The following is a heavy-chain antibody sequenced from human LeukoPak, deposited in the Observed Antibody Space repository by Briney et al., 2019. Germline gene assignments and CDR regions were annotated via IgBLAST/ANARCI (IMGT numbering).Heavy chain of an antibody. CDR3: ARDHPPRVEWLFPFDP. V-gene: IGHV4-38-2*02. D-gene: IGHD3-3*01. J-gene: IGHJ5*02. Sequence: NPSETLSLTCAVYGGSFSGYYWGWIRQPPGKGLEWIGSIYHSGSTYYNPSLKSRVTISVDTSKNQFSLKLSSVTAADTAVYYCARDHPPRVEWLFPFDPWGQGTLVTVSS. CDR1: GGSFSGYY. CDR2: IYHSGST.